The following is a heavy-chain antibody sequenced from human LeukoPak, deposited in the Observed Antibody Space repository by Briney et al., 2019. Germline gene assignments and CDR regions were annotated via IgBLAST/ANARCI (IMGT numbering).Heavy chain of an antibody. D-gene: IGHD2-21*01. CDR3: ARKMGTHIVADRDAFDI. V-gene: IGHV4-59*08. J-gene: IGHJ3*02. CDR1: GGSISSYY. Sequence: SETLSLTCTVSGGSISSYYWSWIRQPPGKGLEWIGYIYYSGSTNYNPSLKGRVTMSVDTSKNQFSLKLSSVTAADTAVYYCARKMGTHIVADRDAFDIWGQGTMVTVSS. CDR2: IYYSGST.